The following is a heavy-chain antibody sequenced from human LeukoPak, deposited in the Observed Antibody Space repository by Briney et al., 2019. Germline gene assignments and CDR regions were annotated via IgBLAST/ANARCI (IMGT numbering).Heavy chain of an antibody. D-gene: IGHD3-10*01. J-gene: IGHJ4*02. V-gene: IGHV1-2*02. CDR1: GYTFTGYY. CDR3: ARDGPDRGVIPYYFDY. Sequence: ASVKVSCKASGYTFTGYYMHWVRQAPGQGLEWMGWINPNSGGTNYAQKFQGRVTMTRDTSTSTAYMELSRLRSDDTAVYYCARDGPDRGVIPYYFDYWGQGTLVTVSS. CDR2: INPNSGGT.